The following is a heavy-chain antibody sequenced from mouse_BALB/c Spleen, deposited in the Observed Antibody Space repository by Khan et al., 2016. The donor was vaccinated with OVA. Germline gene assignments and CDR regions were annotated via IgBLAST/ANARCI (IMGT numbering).Heavy chain of an antibody. CDR2: INPCSGYT. CDR3: ARERYDGRNVGWTAY. CDR1: GYTFTSYT. V-gene: IGHV1-4*01. D-gene: IGHD2-14*01. Sequence: VKLLESGAELVRPGASVKMSCKASGYTFTSYTMHWVKQRPGQGLEWIGYINPCSGYTNYNQKFKDKATLTADKSSRTAYIELSSLTSEECAVKYYARERYDGRNVGWTAYWGQGTLVTVSA. J-gene: IGHJ3*01.